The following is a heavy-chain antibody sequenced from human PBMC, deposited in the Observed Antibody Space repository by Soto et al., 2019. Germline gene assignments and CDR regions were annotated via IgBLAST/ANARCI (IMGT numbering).Heavy chain of an antibody. V-gene: IGHV1-8*01. CDR1: GYTFTSYD. D-gene: IGHD3-10*01. CDR3: ARGMVGIDYYYYYMDV. Sequence: QVQLVQSGAEVKKPGASVKVSCKASGYTFTSYDINWVRQATGQGLEWMGWMNPNSGNTGHAQKFQGRVTMTRNTSISTAYMELSSLRSEDTAVYYCARGMVGIDYYYYYMDVWGKGTTVTVSS. CDR2: MNPNSGNT. J-gene: IGHJ6*03.